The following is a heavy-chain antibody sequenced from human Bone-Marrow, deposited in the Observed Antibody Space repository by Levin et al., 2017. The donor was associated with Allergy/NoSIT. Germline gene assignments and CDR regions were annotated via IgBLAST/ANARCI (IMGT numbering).Heavy chain of an antibody. CDR3: ARVSVVAAIYYYYGMDV. D-gene: IGHD2-15*01. V-gene: IGHV3-21*01. CDR2: ISSSSSYI. Sequence: GGSLRLSCAASGFTFSSYSMNWVRQAPGKGLEWVSSISSSSSYIYYADSVKGRFTISRDNAKNSLYLQMNSLRAEDTAVYYCARVSVVAAIYYYYGMDVWGQGTTVTVSS. CDR1: GFTFSSYS. J-gene: IGHJ6*02.